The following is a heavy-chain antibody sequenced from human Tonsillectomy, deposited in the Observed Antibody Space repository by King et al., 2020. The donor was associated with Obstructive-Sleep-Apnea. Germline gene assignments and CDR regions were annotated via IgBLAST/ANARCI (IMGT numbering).Heavy chain of an antibody. D-gene: IGHD2-21*02. Sequence: QLVQSGAEVKKPGASVKVSCKASGYTFSSYYIHWVRQAPGQGLEWMGIINPSDGSTNYAQKFQGRVTMTRDTSTSTVYMELSSLRSEDTAVLYCARSLVTVPCDYWGQGTLVTVSS. CDR3: ARSLVTVPCDY. J-gene: IGHJ4*02. CDR1: GYTFSSYY. V-gene: IGHV1-46*01. CDR2: INPSDGST.